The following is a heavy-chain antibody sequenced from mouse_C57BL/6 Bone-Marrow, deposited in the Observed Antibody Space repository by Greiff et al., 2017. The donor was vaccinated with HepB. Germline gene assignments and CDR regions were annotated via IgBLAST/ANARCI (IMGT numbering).Heavy chain of an antibody. CDR3: VRPGVYGSSYWYFDV. CDR1: GFSFNTYA. Sequence: EVKLVESGGGLVQPKGSLKLSCAASGFSFNTYAMNWVRQAPGKGLEWVARIRSKSNNYATYYADSVKDRFTISRDDSESMLYLQMNNLKTEDTAMYYCVRPGVYGSSYWYFDVWGTGTTVTVSS. V-gene: IGHV10-1*01. CDR2: IRSKSNNYAT. D-gene: IGHD1-1*01. J-gene: IGHJ1*03.